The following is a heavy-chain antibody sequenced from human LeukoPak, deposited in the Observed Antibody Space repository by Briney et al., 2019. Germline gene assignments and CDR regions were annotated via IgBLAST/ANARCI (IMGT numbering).Heavy chain of an antibody. CDR2: IYNSGYN. CDR3: ARPYAN. CDR1: GDSITSSAYY. V-gene: IGHV4-39*01. Sequence: SETLSLTCTVSGDSITSSAYYCGWIRQPPGKGLEWIGSIYNSGYNYYNPSLKSRVTISVDTSKNQFSLKLSSVTAADTAVYYCARPYANWGQGILVTVPS. J-gene: IGHJ4*02.